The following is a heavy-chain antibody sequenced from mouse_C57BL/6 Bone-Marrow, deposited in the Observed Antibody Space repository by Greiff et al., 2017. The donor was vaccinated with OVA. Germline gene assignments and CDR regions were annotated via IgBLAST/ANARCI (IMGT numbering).Heavy chain of an antibody. CDR2: ISSGSSTI. D-gene: IGHD2-4*01. J-gene: IGHJ2*01. CDR3: AMIYYDYEGGFDY. V-gene: IGHV5-17*01. Sequence: EVMLVESGGGLVKPGGSLKLSCAASGFTFSDYGMHWVRQAPEKGLEGVAYISSGSSTIYYADTGKGRFTISRDNAKNTLFLQMTSLRSEDTAMYYCAMIYYDYEGGFDYWGQGTTLTVSS. CDR1: GFTFSDYG.